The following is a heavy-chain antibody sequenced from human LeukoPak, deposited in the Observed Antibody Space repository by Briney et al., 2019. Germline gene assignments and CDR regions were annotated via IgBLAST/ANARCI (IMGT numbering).Heavy chain of an antibody. CDR2: ISGGDGRT. D-gene: IGHD2-2*01. J-gene: IGHJ6*02. CDR1: GFTFSTYA. V-gene: IGHV3-23*01. Sequence: GGSLRLSCAASGFTFSTYAMSWVRQAPGKGLEWVSAISGGDGRTCYADSVKGRFTISRDNSKNTLYLQMNSLRAEDTALYYCAKVMVPEGFYYAMDVWGQGTTVTVSS. CDR3: AKVMVPEGFYYAMDV.